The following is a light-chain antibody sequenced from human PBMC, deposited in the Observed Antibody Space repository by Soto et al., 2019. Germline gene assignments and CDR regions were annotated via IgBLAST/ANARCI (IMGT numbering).Light chain of an antibody. V-gene: IGLV2-14*03. Sequence: QLVLTQPASVSGSPGQSITISCTGTSSDVGGYDYVSWYQQHPGKVPKLMIYDVSNRPSGVSNRFSGSKSGNTASLTISGLQAEDEADYYCSSYTSSNNVVFGGGTKLTVL. CDR2: DVS. CDR3: SSYTSSNNVV. J-gene: IGLJ2*01. CDR1: SSDVGGYDY.